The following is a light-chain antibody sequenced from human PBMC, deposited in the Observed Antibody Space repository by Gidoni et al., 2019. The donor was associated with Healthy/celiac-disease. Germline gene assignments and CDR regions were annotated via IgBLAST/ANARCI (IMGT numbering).Light chain of an antibody. Sequence: ELVLTHSPAPLSVSPGERSTLSRRASQRVSSNLAWYQQKPGQAPRHLIYGASTRATGIPAWFSGSGSGTAFTLTISSLQSEDFAVYYCHQYNNCPRVTFGQGTKVEIK. CDR3: HQYNNCPRVT. CDR2: GAS. J-gene: IGKJ1*01. CDR1: QRVSSN. V-gene: IGKV3-15*01.